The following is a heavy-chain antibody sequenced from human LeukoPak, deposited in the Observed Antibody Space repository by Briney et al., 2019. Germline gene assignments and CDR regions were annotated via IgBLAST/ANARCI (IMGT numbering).Heavy chain of an antibody. V-gene: IGHV4-34*01. D-gene: IGHD5-18*01. J-gene: IGHJ6*03. CDR3: ARLLIQYYYMDV. CDR1: GGSFSGYY. Sequence: SETLSLTCAVYGGSFSGYYWSWIRQPPGKGLEWNGEINHSGSTNYNPSLKSRVTISVDTSKNQFSLKLSSVTAADTAVYYCARLLIQYYYMDVWGKGTTVTVSS. CDR2: INHSGST.